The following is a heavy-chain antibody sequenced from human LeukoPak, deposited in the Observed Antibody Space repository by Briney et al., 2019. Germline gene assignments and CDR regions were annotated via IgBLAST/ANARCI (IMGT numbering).Heavy chain of an antibody. D-gene: IGHD6-19*01. CDR2: INPNSGGT. V-gene: IGHV1-2*02. Sequence: ASVTVSCKASGYTFTGYYMHWVRQAPGQGLEWMGWINPNSGGTNYAQKFQGRVTMTRDTSITTAYLELSSLRSDDTAVYYCGRLSSGWDRGQGSLVTVSS. J-gene: IGHJ4*02. CDR1: GYTFTGYY. CDR3: GRLSSGWD.